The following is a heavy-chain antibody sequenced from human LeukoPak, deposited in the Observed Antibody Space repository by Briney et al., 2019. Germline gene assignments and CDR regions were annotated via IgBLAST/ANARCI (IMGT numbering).Heavy chain of an antibody. CDR1: GGTFSSYA. CDR3: ARDSPLAVAEY. D-gene: IGHD6-19*01. J-gene: IGHJ4*02. Sequence: GASVKVSCKASGGTFSSYAISWVRQAPGQGLEWMGRIIPILGIANYAQKFQGRVTITADKSTSTAYMELSSLRSEDTAVYYCARDSPLAVAEYWGQGTLVTVSS. CDR2: IIPILGIA. V-gene: IGHV1-69*04.